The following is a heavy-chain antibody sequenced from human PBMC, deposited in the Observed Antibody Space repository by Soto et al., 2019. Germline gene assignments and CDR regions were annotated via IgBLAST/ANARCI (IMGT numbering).Heavy chain of an antibody. CDR1: GYTFTSYD. V-gene: IGHV1-8*01. Sequence: QVQLVQSGAEVKKPGASVKVSCRAYGYTFTSYDINWVRQATGQGLEWMGWMNPNSGNTGYAQKFQGRVTMTRNTSISTAYMELSSLRSEDTAVHYCARVEGYCTNGVCYTDWFDPWGQGTLVTVSS. CDR3: ARVEGYCTNGVCYTDWFDP. CDR2: MNPNSGNT. J-gene: IGHJ5*02. D-gene: IGHD2-8*01.